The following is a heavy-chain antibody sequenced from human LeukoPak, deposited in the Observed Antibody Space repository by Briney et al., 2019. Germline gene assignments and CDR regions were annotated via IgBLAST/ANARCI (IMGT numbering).Heavy chain of an antibody. Sequence: SETLSLACTVSGGSISSSYWSWIRQPPGKGLEWIGHLSFRGSTKYNPSLQSRVTISTDTSKNQLSLTLTSVTAADTAIYYCARQATRWEDWFDPWGQGTLVTVSS. CDR2: LSFRGST. CDR3: ARQATRWEDWFDP. J-gene: IGHJ5*02. V-gene: IGHV4-59*08. CDR1: GGSISSSY. D-gene: IGHD1-26*01.